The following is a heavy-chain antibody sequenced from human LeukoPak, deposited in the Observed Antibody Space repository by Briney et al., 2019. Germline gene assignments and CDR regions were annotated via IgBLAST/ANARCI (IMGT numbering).Heavy chain of an antibody. D-gene: IGHD3-10*01. CDR1: GGSFSGYY. CDR3: ARHVGNSGSGSYLTYFDY. J-gene: IGHJ4*02. V-gene: IGHV4-34*01. Sequence: SETLSLTCAVYGGSFSGYYWSWIRQPPGKGLEWIGEINHSGSTNYNPSLKSRVTISVDTSKNQFSLKLSSVTASDTAVYYCARHVGNSGSGSYLTYFDYWGQGTLVTVSS. CDR2: INHSGST.